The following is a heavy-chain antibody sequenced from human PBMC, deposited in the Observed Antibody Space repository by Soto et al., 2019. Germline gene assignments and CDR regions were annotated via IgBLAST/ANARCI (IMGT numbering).Heavy chain of an antibody. CDR2: IIPIFGTA. J-gene: IGHJ5*02. V-gene: IGHV1-69*13. CDR3: ARAIVGPTTTGWLDP. CDR1: GGTFSGYA. Sequence: SVKVSCKACGGTFSGYAISWVRQAPGQGLEWMGGIIPIFGTANYAQKFQGRVTITADESTSTAYMELSSLRFEDTAVYYCARAIVGPTTTGWLDPWGQGTLVTVSS. D-gene: IGHD1-26*01.